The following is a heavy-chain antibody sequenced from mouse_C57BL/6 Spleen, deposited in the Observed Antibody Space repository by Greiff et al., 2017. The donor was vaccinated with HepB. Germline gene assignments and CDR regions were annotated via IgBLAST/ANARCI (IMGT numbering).Heavy chain of an antibody. CDR1: GFTFSDYG. CDR3: ARAYYYGSSHYVDY. J-gene: IGHJ2*01. D-gene: IGHD1-1*01. V-gene: IGHV5-17*01. Sequence: EVMLVESGGGLVKPGGSLKLSCAASGFTFSDYGMHWVRQAPEKGLEWVAYISSGSSTIYYADTVKGRFTISRDNAKNTLFLQRTSLRSEDTAMYYCARAYYYGSSHYVDYWGQGTTLTVSS. CDR2: ISSGSSTI.